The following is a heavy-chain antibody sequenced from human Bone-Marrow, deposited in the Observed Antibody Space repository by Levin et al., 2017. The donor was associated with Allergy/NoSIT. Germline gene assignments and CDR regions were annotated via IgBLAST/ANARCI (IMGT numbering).Heavy chain of an antibody. CDR1: GYTFNTYG. V-gene: IGHV1-18*01. Sequence: PGASVKVSCKASGYTFNTYGITWVRQAPGQGLEWMGWISGYNDDTKYAPKVQGRVTLTTDKSTSTVYMDLRGLRSDDTAVYYCARDMYAAGWIDALNVWGQGTMVTVSS. CDR3: ARDMYAAGWIDALNV. J-gene: IGHJ3*01. CDR2: ISGYNDDT. D-gene: IGHD2-8*01.